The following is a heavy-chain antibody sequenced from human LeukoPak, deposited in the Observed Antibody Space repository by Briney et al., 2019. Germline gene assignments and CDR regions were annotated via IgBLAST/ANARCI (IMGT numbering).Heavy chain of an antibody. V-gene: IGHV4-30-4*08. J-gene: IGHJ3*02. D-gene: IGHD3-22*01. CDR3: ARGAPMIVDDAFDI. CDR1: GGSISSGDYY. Sequence: SETLSLTCTVSGGSISSGDYYWSWIRQPPGKGLEWIGYIYYSGSTYYNPSLKSRVTISVDTSKNQFSLKLSSVTAADTAVYYCARGAPMIVDDAFDIWGQGTMVTVSS. CDR2: IYYSGST.